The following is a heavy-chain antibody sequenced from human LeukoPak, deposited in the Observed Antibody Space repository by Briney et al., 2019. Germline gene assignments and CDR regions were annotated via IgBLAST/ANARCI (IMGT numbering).Heavy chain of an antibody. V-gene: IGHV3-23*01. CDR3: ARDSGLWSGYYYHMDV. CDR2: SGTAGDT. J-gene: IGHJ6*03. Sequence: GGSLRLSCAASGFTFSSSAMNWVRQVPGKGLEWVSASGTAGDTYYADSVKGRFTISRDNSKNTLYLQMNSLRAEDTAVYYCARDSGLWSGYYYHMDVWGKGTTVTVSS. D-gene: IGHD3-3*01. CDR1: GFTFSSSA.